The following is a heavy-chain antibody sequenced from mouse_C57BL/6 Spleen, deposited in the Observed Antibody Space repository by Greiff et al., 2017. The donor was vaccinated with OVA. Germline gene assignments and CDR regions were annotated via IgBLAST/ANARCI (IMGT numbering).Heavy chain of an antibody. D-gene: IGHD2-4*01. CDR1: GYAFSSSW. CDR2: IYPGDGDT. V-gene: IGHV1-82*01. J-gene: IGHJ3*01. CDR3: ASPLYYDYEEAWFAY. Sequence: VKLVESGPELVKPGASVKISCKASGYAFSSSWMNWVKQRPGKGLEWIGRIYPGDGDTNYNGKFKGKATLTADKSSSTAYMQLSSLTSEDSAVYFCASPLYYDYEEAWFAYWGQGTLVTVSA.